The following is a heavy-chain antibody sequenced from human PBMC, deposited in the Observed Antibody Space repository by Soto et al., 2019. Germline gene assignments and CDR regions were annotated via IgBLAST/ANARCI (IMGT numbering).Heavy chain of an antibody. CDR2: INPNSGGT. J-gene: IGHJ3*02. Sequence: QVQLVQSGAEVKKPGASVKVSCKAAGYTFTGYYMHWVRQAPGQGLEWMGWINPNSGGTNYAQKFQDWVTMTRDTSLSTAYREMSRRRSDDTAVYYCARNIVGANHDAFDIWGQGTMVTVSS. V-gene: IGHV1-2*04. CDR1: GYTFTGYY. D-gene: IGHD1-26*01. CDR3: ARNIVGANHDAFDI.